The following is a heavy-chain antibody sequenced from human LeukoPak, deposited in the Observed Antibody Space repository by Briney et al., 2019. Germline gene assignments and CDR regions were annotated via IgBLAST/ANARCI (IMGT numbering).Heavy chain of an antibody. J-gene: IGHJ4*02. CDR1: GGSFSGYY. Sequence: SETLSLTCAVYGGSFSGYYWSWIRQPPGKGLEWIGEINHSGSTNYNPSLKSRVTISVDTSKNQFSLKLSSVTAADTAMYYCARVHRSGGVLDYWGQGMLVTVSS. V-gene: IGHV4-34*01. D-gene: IGHD1-26*01. CDR3: ARVHRSGGVLDY. CDR2: INHSGST.